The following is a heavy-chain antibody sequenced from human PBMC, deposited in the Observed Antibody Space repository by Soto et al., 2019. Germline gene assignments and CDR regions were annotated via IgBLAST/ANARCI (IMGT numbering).Heavy chain of an antibody. V-gene: IGHV1-69*06. D-gene: IGHD3-9*01. J-gene: IGHJ4*02. CDR3: ARGNQRWLQSTRPSPLTG. Sequence: GASVKVSCKASGGTFSSYAISWVRQAPGQGLEWMGGIIPIFGTANYAQKFQGRVTITADKSTSTAYMELSSLRSEDTAVYYCARGNQRWLQSTRPSPLTGWGQGTLVTVSS. CDR2: IIPIFGTA. CDR1: GGTFSSYA.